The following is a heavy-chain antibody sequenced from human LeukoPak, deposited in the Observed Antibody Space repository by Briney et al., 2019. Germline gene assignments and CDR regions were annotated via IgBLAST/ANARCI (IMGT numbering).Heavy chain of an antibody. Sequence: GGSLRFSCAASGFTFDDYATHWVRQAPGKGLEWVSGISWNSGSIGYADSVKGRFTISRDNAKNSLYLQMNSLRAEDTALYYCATSIAVEYGLDVWGQGTTVTVSS. CDR1: GFTFDDYA. V-gene: IGHV3-9*01. CDR3: ATSIAVEYGLDV. D-gene: IGHD6-19*01. CDR2: ISWNSGSI. J-gene: IGHJ6*02.